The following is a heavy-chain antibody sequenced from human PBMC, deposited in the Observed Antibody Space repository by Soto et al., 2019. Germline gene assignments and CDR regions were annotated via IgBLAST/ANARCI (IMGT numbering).Heavy chain of an antibody. CDR3: AKGSVVGADYSYGMDV. CDR2: VSGSGGSE. Sequence: EVQLLESGGDLVQPGGSLTLSCAAAGFTFSHYAMNWVRQAPGKGLAWVSAVSGSGGSEYYADSVRGRFTISRENSKNTLYLQLNSLRAEDTATYYCAKGSVVGADYSYGMDVWGQGTTVTVSS. CDR1: GFTFSHYA. J-gene: IGHJ6*02. D-gene: IGHD3-22*01. V-gene: IGHV3-23*01.